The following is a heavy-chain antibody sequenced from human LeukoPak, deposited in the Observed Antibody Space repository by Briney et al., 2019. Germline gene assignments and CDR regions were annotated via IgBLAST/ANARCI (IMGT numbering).Heavy chain of an antibody. Sequence: SETLSLTCAVYGGSFSGYYWSWIRQPPGKGLEWIGEINHSGSTNYNPSLKSRVTISVDTSKNQFSLKLSSVTAADTAVYYCAREKAQGRLGYCSGGSCYPPPDWGQGTLVTVSS. CDR3: AREKAQGRLGYCSGGSCYPPPD. V-gene: IGHV4-34*01. D-gene: IGHD2-15*01. CDR1: GGSFSGYY. CDR2: INHSGST. J-gene: IGHJ4*02.